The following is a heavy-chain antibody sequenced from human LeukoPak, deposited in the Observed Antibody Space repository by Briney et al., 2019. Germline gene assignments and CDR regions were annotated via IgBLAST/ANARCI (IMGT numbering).Heavy chain of an antibody. Sequence: PSETLSLTCTVSGGSISSSSYYWGWIRQPPGKGLEWIGSIYYSGSTYYNPSLKSRVTISVDTSKNQFSLKLSSVTAADTAVYYCARQAEAAGLLTPLDPWGQGTLVTVSS. CDR1: GGSISSSSYY. CDR2: IYYSGST. CDR3: ARQAEAAGLLTPLDP. J-gene: IGHJ5*02. V-gene: IGHV4-39*01. D-gene: IGHD6-13*01.